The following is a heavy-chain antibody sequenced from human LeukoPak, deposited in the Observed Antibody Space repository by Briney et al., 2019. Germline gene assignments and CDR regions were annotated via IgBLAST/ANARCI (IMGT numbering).Heavy chain of an antibody. Sequence: SETLSLTCTVSGGSISSSSYYWGWIRQPPGKGLEWIGSIYHSGSTYYNPSLKSRVTISVDTSKNQFSLKLSSVTAADTAVYYCAAYQLLYLDYWGQGTLVTVSS. V-gene: IGHV4-39*01. J-gene: IGHJ4*02. CDR1: GGSISSSSYY. D-gene: IGHD2-2*01. CDR2: IYHSGST. CDR3: AAYQLLYLDY.